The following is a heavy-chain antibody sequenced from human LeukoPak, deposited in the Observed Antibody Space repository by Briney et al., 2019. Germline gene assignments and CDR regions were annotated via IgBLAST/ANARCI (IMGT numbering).Heavy chain of an antibody. CDR1: GFTVSSSY. V-gene: IGHV3-53*01. CDR2: IYRGGST. CDR3: ARGQPVPPWYYYYMDV. J-gene: IGHJ6*03. Sequence: GGSLRLSCAASGFTVSSSYMSWVRQAPGKGLEWVSVIYRGGSTYYADSVKGRFTISRDNSKNTLYLQMNSLRAEDTAVYYCARGQPVPPWYYYYMDVWGKGTTVTISS. D-gene: IGHD5-18*01.